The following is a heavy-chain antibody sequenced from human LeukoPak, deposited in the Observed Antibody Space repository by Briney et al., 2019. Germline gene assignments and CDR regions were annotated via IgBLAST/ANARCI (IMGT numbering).Heavy chain of an antibody. V-gene: IGHV4-4*07. CDR2: IYTSGST. Sequence: SETLPLTCTVSGGSISSYYWSWIRQPAGKGLEWIGRIYTSGSTNYNPSLKSRVTMSVDTSKNQFSLKLSSVTAADTAVYYCARDYDGYSYGYYYYYGMDVWGQGTTVTVSS. CDR1: GGSISSYY. J-gene: IGHJ6*02. CDR3: ARDYDGYSYGYYYYYGMDV. D-gene: IGHD5-18*01.